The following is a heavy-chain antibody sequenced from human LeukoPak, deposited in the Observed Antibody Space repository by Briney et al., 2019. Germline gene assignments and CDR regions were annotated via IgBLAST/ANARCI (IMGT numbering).Heavy chain of an antibody. CDR3: VGGAGWQSDY. D-gene: IGHD2-15*01. Sequence: GGSLRLSCLASGFTFSSYWMNWVRQAPGKGPEWVANIEKDGSEKNYVDSVKGRFTISRDNAKSSVYLQMNNLRAEDTAVYYCVGGAGWQSDYWGQGTPVAVSS. V-gene: IGHV3-7*04. J-gene: IGHJ4*02. CDR2: IEKDGSEK. CDR1: GFTFSSYW.